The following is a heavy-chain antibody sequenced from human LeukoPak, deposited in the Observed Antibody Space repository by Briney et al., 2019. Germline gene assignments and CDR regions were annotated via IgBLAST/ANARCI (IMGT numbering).Heavy chain of an antibody. CDR1: GFTFSSYA. Sequence: GGSLRLSCAASGFTFSSYAMSWVRQAPGKGPEWVSVIIGNGGDIHYAGSVRGRFTISRDNSKNALYLQMNSLRVEDTAVYYCAKDRIPDGRYSIDFWGPGTLVTVSS. J-gene: IGHJ4*02. V-gene: IGHV3-23*01. CDR2: IIGNGGDI. D-gene: IGHD5-24*01. CDR3: AKDRIPDGRYSIDF.